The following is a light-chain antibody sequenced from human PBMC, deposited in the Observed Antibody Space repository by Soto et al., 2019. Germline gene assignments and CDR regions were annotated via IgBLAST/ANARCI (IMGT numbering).Light chain of an antibody. CDR2: EVS. CDR1: SSDIGASNY. V-gene: IGLV2-14*01. J-gene: IGLJ3*02. Sequence: QSALTQPASVSGSPGQSITVSCTGTSSDIGASNYVSCYQQHLGKAPKLIISEVSNRPSGVSNRFSGSKSGSTASLTISGLQAEDEADYYCTSYTSSTTWVFGGGTKLTVL. CDR3: TSYTSSTTWV.